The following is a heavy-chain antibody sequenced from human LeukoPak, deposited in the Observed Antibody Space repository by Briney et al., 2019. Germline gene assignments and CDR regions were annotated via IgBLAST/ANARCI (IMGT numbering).Heavy chain of an antibody. CDR2: INSDGSIT. V-gene: IGHV3-74*01. CDR3: ARGGGGSEKFDC. D-gene: IGHD1-26*01. CDR1: GFTLSSYW. Sequence: GGSLRLSCAASGFTLSSYWVHWVRQAPGKGLVWLSRINSDGSITTYADSVKGRFTISRDNAKNTVYLQMDSLRAADTALYYCARGGGGSEKFDCWGQGTLVTVSS. J-gene: IGHJ4*02.